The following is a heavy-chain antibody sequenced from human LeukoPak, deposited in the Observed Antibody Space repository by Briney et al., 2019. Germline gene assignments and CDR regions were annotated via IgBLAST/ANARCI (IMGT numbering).Heavy chain of an antibody. J-gene: IGHJ6*03. V-gene: IGHV3-33*06. D-gene: IGHD3-10*01. CDR1: GFTFSSYG. Sequence: GGTLRLSCAASGFTFSSYGMHWVRQAPGKGLEWVAVIWYDGSNKYYADSVKGRFTISRDNSKNTLYLQMNSLRAEDTAVYYCAKAYGSGSYYHYYYYYYMDVWVKGTTVTVSS. CDR3: AKAYGSGSYYHYYYYYYMDV. CDR2: IWYDGSNK.